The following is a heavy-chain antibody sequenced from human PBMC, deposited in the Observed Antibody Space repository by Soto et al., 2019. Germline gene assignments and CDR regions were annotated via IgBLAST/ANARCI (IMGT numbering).Heavy chain of an antibody. J-gene: IGHJ6*02. CDR3: ARLSTYYYYAMDV. Sequence: QVQLQESGPGLVKPSETLSLTCTVSGGSISHYYWTWIRQPPGKGLECIGYISYSGSTNYKSSLKSRVTIFVDTSKNPFSLKLNSVTAADTAVYYCARLSTYYYYAMDVWGQGTTVTASS. V-gene: IGHV4-59*08. CDR2: ISYSGST. CDR1: GGSISHYY.